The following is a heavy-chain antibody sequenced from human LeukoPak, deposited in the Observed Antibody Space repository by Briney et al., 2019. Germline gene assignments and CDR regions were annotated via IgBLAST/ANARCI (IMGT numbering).Heavy chain of an antibody. D-gene: IGHD2-21*01. CDR1: GFTVSNNY. CDR3: ARNIPVTRWGY. Sequence: GGSLRLSCAASGFTVSNNYMTWVRQAPRKGLEWVSLIYSGGSTYYADSVKGRFTISRDNSKNTVYLQMNSLRAEDTAVYYCARNIPVTRWGYWGQGTLVTVSS. CDR2: IYSGGST. J-gene: IGHJ4*02. V-gene: IGHV3-66*01.